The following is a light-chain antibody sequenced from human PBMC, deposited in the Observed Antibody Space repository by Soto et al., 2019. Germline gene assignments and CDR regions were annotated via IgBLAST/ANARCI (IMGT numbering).Light chain of an antibody. CDR1: SSDVGGYNY. Sequence: QSALTQPPSASGSPGQSVTISCTGTSSDVGGYNYVSWYQQHPGKAPKLMISEVSKRPSGVPDRFSGSKSGNTASLTVSGLQAEDEADYCCSSFAGNKNLVFGGGTKLTVL. CDR3: SSFAGNKNLV. J-gene: IGLJ2*01. V-gene: IGLV2-8*01. CDR2: EVS.